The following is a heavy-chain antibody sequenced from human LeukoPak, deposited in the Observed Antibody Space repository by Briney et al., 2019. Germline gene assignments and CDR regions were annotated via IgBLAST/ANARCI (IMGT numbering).Heavy chain of an antibody. CDR1: GFTFSSYG. CDR3: AKDLMVRGVPRQGFDY. D-gene: IGHD3-10*01. V-gene: IGHV3-30*02. Sequence: GGSLRLSXAASGFTFSSYGMHWVRQAPGKGLEWVAFIRYDGSNKYYADSVKGRFTISRDNSKNTLYLQMNSLRAEDTAVYYCAKDLMVRGVPRQGFDYWGQGTLVTVSS. CDR2: IRYDGSNK. J-gene: IGHJ4*02.